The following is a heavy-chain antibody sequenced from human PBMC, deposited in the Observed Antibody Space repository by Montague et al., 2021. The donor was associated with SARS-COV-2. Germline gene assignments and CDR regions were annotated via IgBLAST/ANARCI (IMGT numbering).Heavy chain of an antibody. CDR3: ARGPHYDILTSYYKDGMDV. J-gene: IGHJ6*02. CDR2: IYTSGST. V-gene: IGHV4-61*02. CDR1: GGSISTGSYY. Sequence: TLSLTCTVSGGSISTGSYYWSWIRQPAGKGLEWIGRIYTSGSTNYXPSLKGRVTISVDTSKNQFSLKLSSVTAADTAVYYCARGPHYDILTSYYKDGMDVWGQGTTVTVSS. D-gene: IGHD3-9*01.